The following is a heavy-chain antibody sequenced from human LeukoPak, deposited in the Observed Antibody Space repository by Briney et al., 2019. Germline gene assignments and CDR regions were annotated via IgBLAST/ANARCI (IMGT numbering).Heavy chain of an antibody. J-gene: IGHJ4*02. CDR2: ISGSGGST. CDR1: GFTFSSYA. CDR3: AKVLTRYSSSWYSQTPVDY. Sequence: PGGSLRLSCAASGFTFSSYAMSWVRQAPGKGLEWVSAISGSGGSTYYADSVKGRFTISRDNSKNTLYLQMNSLRAEDTAVYYCAKVLTRYSSSWYSQTPVDYWGQGTLVTVSS. V-gene: IGHV3-23*01. D-gene: IGHD6-13*01.